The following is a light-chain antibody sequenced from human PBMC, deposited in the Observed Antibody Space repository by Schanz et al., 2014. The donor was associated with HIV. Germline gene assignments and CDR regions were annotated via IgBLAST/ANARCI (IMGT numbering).Light chain of an antibody. CDR2: DVS. CDR1: SSDVGSYNL. V-gene: IGLV2-14*02. Sequence: QSALTQPASVSGSPGQSITISCTGTSSDVGSYNLVSWYQQHPGKAPKLMIYDVSKRPSGVPDRFSGSKSGTSASLAISGLRSEDEAVYYCAAWDDSLSGRVFGGGTKLTVL. J-gene: IGLJ3*02. CDR3: AAWDDSLSGRV.